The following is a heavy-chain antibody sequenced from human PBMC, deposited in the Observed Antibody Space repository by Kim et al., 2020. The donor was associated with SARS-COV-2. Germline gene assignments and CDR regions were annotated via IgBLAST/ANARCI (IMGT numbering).Heavy chain of an antibody. J-gene: IGHJ4*02. CDR3: AAGGYFGSYGEFDY. D-gene: IGHD1-26*01. V-gene: IGHV1-58*01. Sequence: AQKCQERVTITRDMSTSTAYMELSSLRSEDTAVYYCAAGGYFGSYGEFDYWGQGTLVTVSS.